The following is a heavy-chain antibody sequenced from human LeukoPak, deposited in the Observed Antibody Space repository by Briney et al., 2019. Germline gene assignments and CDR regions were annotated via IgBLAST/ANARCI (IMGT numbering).Heavy chain of an antibody. J-gene: IGHJ4*02. CDR1: GFTFSSYS. CDR3: ARDPTWKEGH. Sequence: GGSLRLSCVASGFTFSSYSMSWVRQAPGKGLEWVSYISSRSSTIYYADSVTGRFTISRDNAKNSLYLQMNSLRAEDTAVYYCARDPTWKEGHWGQGTLVTVSS. D-gene: IGHD1-1*01. CDR2: ISSRSSTI. V-gene: IGHV3-48*01.